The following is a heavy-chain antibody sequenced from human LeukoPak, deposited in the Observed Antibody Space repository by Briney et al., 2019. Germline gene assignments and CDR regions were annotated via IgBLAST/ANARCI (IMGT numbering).Heavy chain of an antibody. V-gene: IGHV1-2*02. CDR1: GYTFTGYY. CDR2: INPNSGGT. D-gene: IGHD6-19*01. Sequence: GASVKVSCKASGYTFTGYYMHWVRQAPGQGLEWMGWINPNSGGTNYAQKFQGRVTMTRDTSISTAYMELSRLRSDDTAVYYCARDDTAVAGPGDYWGQGTLVTVSS. J-gene: IGHJ4*02. CDR3: ARDDTAVAGPGDY.